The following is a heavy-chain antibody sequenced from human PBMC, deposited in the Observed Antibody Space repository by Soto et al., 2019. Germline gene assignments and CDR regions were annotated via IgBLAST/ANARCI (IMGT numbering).Heavy chain of an antibody. V-gene: IGHV1-8*01. Sequence: ASVKVSCKASGYTFTSYDINWVRQPTGQGLEWMGWMNPNSGNTGYAQKFQGRVTMTRNTSISTAYMELSSLRSEDTAVYYCARATRGTIGTPLSPSTQVYYYYYRDVWGKGTTVTVSS. CDR3: ARATRGTIGTPLSPSTQVYYYYYRDV. CDR2: MNPNSGNT. D-gene: IGHD1-1*01. J-gene: IGHJ6*03. CDR1: GYTFTSYD.